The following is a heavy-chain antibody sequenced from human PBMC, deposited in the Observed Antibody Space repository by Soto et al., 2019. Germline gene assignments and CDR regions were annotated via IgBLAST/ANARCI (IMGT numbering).Heavy chain of an antibody. V-gene: IGHV5-51*01. Sequence: GEFLKICCKGSWYSFASFWIVWVRQMPGKGLEWVGIFYPGDSDTRYSPSFQGQVTISADKSISTAYLQWSSLKASDTAMYYCARRFDIWSGSGSYYYGLGVWGQGTTVTVSS. CDR3: ARRFDIWSGSGSYYYGLGV. J-gene: IGHJ6*02. D-gene: IGHD3-3*01. CDR2: FYPGDSDT. CDR1: WYSFASFW.